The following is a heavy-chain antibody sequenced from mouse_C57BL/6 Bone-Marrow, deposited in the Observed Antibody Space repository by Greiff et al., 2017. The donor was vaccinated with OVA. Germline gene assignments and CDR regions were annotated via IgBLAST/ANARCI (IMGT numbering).Heavy chain of an antibody. CDR1: GYTFTSYG. CDR2: IDPSDSYT. J-gene: IGHJ2*01. CDR3: ARVYLYYFDY. D-gene: IGHD5-5*01. V-gene: IGHV1-69*01. Sequence: VQLKQPGAELVKPGASVKLSCKASGYTFTSYGISWVKQRPGQGLEWIGEIDPSDSYTNYNQKFKGKSTLTVDKSSSTAYMQLSSLTSEDSAVYYCARVYLYYFDYWGQGTTLTVSS.